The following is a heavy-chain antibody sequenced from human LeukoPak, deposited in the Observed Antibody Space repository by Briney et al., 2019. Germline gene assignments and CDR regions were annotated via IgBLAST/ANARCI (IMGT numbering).Heavy chain of an antibody. D-gene: IGHD2-2*01. Sequence: GASVKVTCKVSGYTFSGYYLHWVRQPPGKGLEWMGWINSNSGGTNYAQKFQGRVTMTRDTSISTAYMELSRLRSDDTAVYYCAIARLSSRNLGYWGQGTLVTVSS. CDR3: AIARLSSRNLGY. J-gene: IGHJ4*02. CDR2: INSNSGGT. CDR1: GYTFSGYY. V-gene: IGHV1-2*02.